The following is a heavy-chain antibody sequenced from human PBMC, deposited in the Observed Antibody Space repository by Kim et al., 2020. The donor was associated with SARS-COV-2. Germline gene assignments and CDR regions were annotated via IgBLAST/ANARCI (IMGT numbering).Heavy chain of an antibody. V-gene: IGHV4-59*08. CDR1: GGSISSYY. Sequence: SETLSLTCTVSGGSISSYYWSWIRQPPGKGLEWIGYIYDSGSTNYNPSLKSRVTISVDTSKNQFSLQLSSVTAADTAVYYCARLMVWGAGQQLVTWFDPLGPGDPGHRLL. D-gene: IGHD6-13*01. CDR2: IYDSGST. CDR3: ARLMVWGAGQQLVTWFDP. J-gene: IGHJ5*02.